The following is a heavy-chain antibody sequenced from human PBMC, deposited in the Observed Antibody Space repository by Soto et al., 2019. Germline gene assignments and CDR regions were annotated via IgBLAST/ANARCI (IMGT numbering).Heavy chain of an antibody. V-gene: IGHV3-11*01. J-gene: IGHJ6*03. CDR3: AREGGDIVVVPAAIDSQGTYYYYYMDV. CDR1: GFTFSDYY. CDR2: ISSSGSTI. D-gene: IGHD2-2*01. Sequence: GGSLRLSCAASGFTFSDYYMSWIRQAPGKGLEWVSYISSSGSTIYYADSVKGRFTISRDNAKNSLYLQMNSLRAEEKAVYYCAREGGDIVVVPAAIDSQGTYYYYYMDVWGKGTTVTVSS.